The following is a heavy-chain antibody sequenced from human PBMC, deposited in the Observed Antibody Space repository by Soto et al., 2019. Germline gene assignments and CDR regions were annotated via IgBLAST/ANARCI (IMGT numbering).Heavy chain of an antibody. Sequence: EVQLVESGGGLVKPGGSLTLSCAASGFAFSNAWMHWVRQAPGTGLEWVGRIKRKSDGETTDYAAPVRGRFGISRDDSRNTLHLQMNSLRNEYTAVYYCTTGVNQWLANDYWGQGTLVTVSS. CDR1: GFAFSNAW. V-gene: IGHV3-15*07. D-gene: IGHD6-19*01. CDR3: TTGVNQWLANDY. J-gene: IGHJ4*02. CDR2: IKRKSDGETT.